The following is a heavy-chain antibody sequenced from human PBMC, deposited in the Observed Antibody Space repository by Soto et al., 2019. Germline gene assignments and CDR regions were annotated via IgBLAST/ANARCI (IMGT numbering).Heavy chain of an antibody. D-gene: IGHD3-22*01. CDR3: AGDPDSHYNDSHASSYP. Sequence: QVQLVQSGAEVKKPGSSVKVSCTASGGTFSTYTITWVRQAPGQGLEWMGRIIPIIGIINYAQKFQGSVTITADKFTGTAYMELTRLRSDDTAVYYCAGDPDSHYNDSHASSYPWGQGTLVTVSS. CDR2: IIPIIGII. V-gene: IGHV1-69*08. CDR1: GGTFSTYT. J-gene: IGHJ5*02.